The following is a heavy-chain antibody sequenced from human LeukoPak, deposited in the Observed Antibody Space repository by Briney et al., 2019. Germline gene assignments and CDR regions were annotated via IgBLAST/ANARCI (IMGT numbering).Heavy chain of an antibody. Sequence: GGSLRLSCAASGFTFSSYSMNWVRQAPGKGLEWVSYISSSSSTIYYADSVKGRFTISRDNAKNSLYLQMNSLRGEDTAVYYCAKETEYSGYVYYYYGMDVWGQGTTVTVSS. CDR3: AKETEYSGYVYYYYGMDV. V-gene: IGHV3-48*01. CDR1: GFTFSSYS. J-gene: IGHJ6*02. CDR2: ISSSSSTI. D-gene: IGHD5-12*01.